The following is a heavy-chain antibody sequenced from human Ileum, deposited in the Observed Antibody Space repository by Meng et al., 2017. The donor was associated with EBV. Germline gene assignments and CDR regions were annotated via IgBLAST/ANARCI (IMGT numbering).Heavy chain of an antibody. CDR1: GGSIRSTNW. D-gene: IGHD6-13*01. CDR2: IYHTGTT. Sequence: VHLQESGPGPAKPSGTLSVTWPGSGGSIRSTNWWHWVRQAPGKGLEWIGEIYHTGTTNYNPSLKSRVTMSLDQSKNQFSMKLTSVTAADTAVYFCAREVSNTSSWGSFDYWGQGALVTVSS. CDR3: AREVSNTSSWGSFDY. V-gene: IGHV4-4*02. J-gene: IGHJ4*02.